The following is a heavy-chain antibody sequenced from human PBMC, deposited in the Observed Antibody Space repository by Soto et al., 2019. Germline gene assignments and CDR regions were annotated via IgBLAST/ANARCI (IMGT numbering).Heavy chain of an antibody. CDR2: IVPMYGIA. CDR3: ARALHDFGDDIGDWFNP. CDR1: GDTFSRSS. D-gene: IGHD4-17*01. Sequence: QVQLVQSGAEVKKPGSSVKVSCKASGDTFSRSSIHWVRQAPGQGLEWMGRIVPMYGIADYAQKFQGRLTITADKYTTTAYMDLSSLGSEDTAVYYCARALHDFGDDIGDWFNPWGQGTRLTVSS. V-gene: IGHV1-69*02. J-gene: IGHJ5*02.